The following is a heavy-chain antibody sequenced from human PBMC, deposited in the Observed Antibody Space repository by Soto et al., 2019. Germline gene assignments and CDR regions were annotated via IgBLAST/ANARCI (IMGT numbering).Heavy chain of an antibody. V-gene: IGHV4-30-4*02. Sequence: PSETLSLTCAVSGGSINSGDYYWSWIRQPPGKGLEWIGYIYYSGTTYYNPPLRSRVTISVDTSKKQFSLKLTSVTAADTAVYYCARDPSGWAGYFDSWGQGALVTVSS. CDR1: GGSINSGDYY. CDR3: ARDPSGWAGYFDS. CDR2: IYYSGTT. D-gene: IGHD6-19*01. J-gene: IGHJ4*02.